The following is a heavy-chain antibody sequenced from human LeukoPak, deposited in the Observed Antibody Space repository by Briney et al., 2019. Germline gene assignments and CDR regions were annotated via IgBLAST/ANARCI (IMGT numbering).Heavy chain of an antibody. CDR3: AKDSPVSGDFDY. D-gene: IGHD3-16*02. J-gene: IGHJ4*02. CDR2: ISGSGGST. CDR1: GFTFSSYA. Sequence: QTGESLRLSCAASGFTFSSYAMSWVRQAPGKGLEWVSAISGSGGSTYYADSVKGRFTISRDNSKNTLYLQMNSLRAEDTAVYYCAKDSPVSGDFDYWGQGTLVTVSS. V-gene: IGHV3-23*01.